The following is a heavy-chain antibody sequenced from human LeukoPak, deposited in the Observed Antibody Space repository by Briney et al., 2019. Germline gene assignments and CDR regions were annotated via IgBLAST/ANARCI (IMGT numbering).Heavy chain of an antibody. V-gene: IGHV3-30*18. CDR2: ISYDGSNK. CDR1: GFTFSSYG. CDR3: AKDPTRYSGSYLDY. J-gene: IGHJ4*02. D-gene: IGHD1-26*01. Sequence: GGSLRLSCAVSGFTFSSYGMHWVRQAPGKGLEWVAIISYDGSNKYYADSVKGRFTISRDNSKNTLYLQMNSLRAEDTAVYYCAKDPTRYSGSYLDYWGQGTLVTVSS.